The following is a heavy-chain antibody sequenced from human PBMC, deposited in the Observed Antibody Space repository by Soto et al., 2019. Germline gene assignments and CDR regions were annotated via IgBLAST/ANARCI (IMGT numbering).Heavy chain of an antibody. D-gene: IGHD2-15*01. J-gene: IGHJ4*02. Sequence: EVQLLESGGGLVQPGGSLRLSCAASGFTFSSYAMSWVRQAPGKGLEWVSTVSGTGGSTYYADSVKGRFTISRDNSKNTLYVQMNSLRAEDTAVYYCAKDGPGDCSGGRCYSHFDYWGQGTLVTVSS. CDR2: VSGTGGST. CDR1: GFTFSSYA. V-gene: IGHV3-23*01. CDR3: AKDGPGDCSGGRCYSHFDY.